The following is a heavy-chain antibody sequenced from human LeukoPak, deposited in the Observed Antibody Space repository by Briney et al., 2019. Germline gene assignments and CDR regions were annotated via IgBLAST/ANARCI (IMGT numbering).Heavy chain of an antibody. J-gene: IGHJ4*02. D-gene: IGHD6-19*01. CDR2: IYYSGST. V-gene: IGHV4-59*01. Sequence: PSETLSLTCTVSGGSISSYYWSWIRQPPGKGLEWIGYIYYSGSTNYNPSLKSRVTISVDTSKNQFSLKLSSVAAADTAVYYCARLFWDGSGLNYPLDYWGQGTLVTVSS. CDR3: ARLFWDGSGLNYPLDY. CDR1: GGSISSYY.